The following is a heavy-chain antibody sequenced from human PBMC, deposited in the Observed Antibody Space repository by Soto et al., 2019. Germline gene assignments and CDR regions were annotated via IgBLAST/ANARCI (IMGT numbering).Heavy chain of an antibody. CDR2: INSDGRTT. CDR1: GFTFSSSW. V-gene: IGHV3-74*03. D-gene: IGHD6-6*01. CDR3: ARAVVSSSPTPMYYYYYMDV. J-gene: IGHJ6*03. Sequence: GGSLRLSCAASGFTFSSSWMHWVRQSPGEGLVWVSLINSDGRTTMYADSVRGRFTISRDNAKSTLYLQMDSLRAEDTAVYYCARAVVSSSPTPMYYYYYMDVWGKGTTVTVSS.